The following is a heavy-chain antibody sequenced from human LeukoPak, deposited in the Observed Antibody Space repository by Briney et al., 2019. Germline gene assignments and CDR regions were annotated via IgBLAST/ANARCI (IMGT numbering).Heavy chain of an antibody. CDR3: ARELSSSVPYFYYYYMDV. J-gene: IGHJ6*03. Sequence: GASVKVSCKASGYTFTSYGISWVRQAPGQGLEWMGWISAYNGNTNYAQKLQGRVTMTTDTSTSTAYMELRSLGSDDTAVYYCARELSSSVPYFYYYYMDVWGKGTTLTVS. D-gene: IGHD6-6*01. V-gene: IGHV1-18*01. CDR2: ISAYNGNT. CDR1: GYTFTSYG.